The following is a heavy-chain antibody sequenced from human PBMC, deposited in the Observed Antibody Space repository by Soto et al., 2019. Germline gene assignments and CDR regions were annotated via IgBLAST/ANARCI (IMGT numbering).Heavy chain of an antibody. J-gene: IGHJ4*02. D-gene: IGHD5-18*01. CDR1: GFTFDDYA. CDR3: VRSKGGYSYGTPFDY. CDR2: ISWNSGNI. V-gene: IGHV3-9*01. Sequence: GGSLRLSCAASGFTFDDYAMYWVRQVLGKGLEWVSSISWNSGNIGYADSVKGRFTTSRDNAENSLYLQMNSLRPEDTALYYCVRSKGGYSYGTPFDYWGQGT.